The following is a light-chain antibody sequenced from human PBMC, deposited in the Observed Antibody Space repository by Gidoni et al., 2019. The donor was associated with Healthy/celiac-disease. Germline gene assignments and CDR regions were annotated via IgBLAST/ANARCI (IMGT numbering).Light chain of an antibody. CDR2: DVS. CDR1: SSDVGGYNY. Sequence: QSALTQPASVSGSPGQSITISCTGNSSDVGGYNYVSLYQQHPGKAPKLMIYDVSNRPSGVSNRFSGSKSGNTASLTISGLQAEDEADYYCSSYTSSSTLEVVFGGWTKLTVL. CDR3: SSYTSSSTLEVV. J-gene: IGLJ2*01. V-gene: IGLV2-14*03.